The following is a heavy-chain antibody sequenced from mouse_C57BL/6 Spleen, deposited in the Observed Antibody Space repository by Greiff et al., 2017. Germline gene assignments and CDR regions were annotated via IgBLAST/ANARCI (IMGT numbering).Heavy chain of an antibody. CDR2: INPNNGGT. CDR1: GYTFTDYN. Sequence: EVQLQQSGPELVKPGASVKIPCKASGYTFTDYNMDWVKQSHGKSLEWIGDINPNNGGTIYNQKFKGKATLTVDKSSSTAYMELRSLTSEDTAVYYCARRTFTELDYWGQGTTLTVSS. J-gene: IGHJ2*01. CDR3: ARRTFTELDY. V-gene: IGHV1-18*01.